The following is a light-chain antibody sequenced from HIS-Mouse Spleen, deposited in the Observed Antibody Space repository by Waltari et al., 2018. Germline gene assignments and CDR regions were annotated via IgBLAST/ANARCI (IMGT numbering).Light chain of an antibody. CDR3: QQLNSYPPT. CDR2: AAS. V-gene: IGKV1-9*01. Sequence: DIQLTQSPSFLSASVGARVTINCLASQGISSYLACYQQKPGKAPKLLIYAASTLQSGVPSRFSGSGSGTEFTLTISSLQPEDFATYYCQQLNSYPPTFGQGTKVEIK. CDR1: QGISSY. J-gene: IGKJ1*01.